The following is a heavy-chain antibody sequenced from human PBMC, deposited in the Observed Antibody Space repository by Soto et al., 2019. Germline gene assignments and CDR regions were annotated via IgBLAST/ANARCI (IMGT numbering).Heavy chain of an antibody. V-gene: IGHV1-69*13. J-gene: IGHJ6*02. Sequence: SVKVSCKASGGTFSSYAISWVRQAPGQGLEWMGGIIPIFGTANYAQKFQGRVTITADESTSTAYMEPSSLRSEDTAVYYCARGDCSGGSCYSGTEYYYYYYGMDVWGQGTTVTVSS. CDR2: IIPIFGTA. CDR1: GGTFSSYA. CDR3: ARGDCSGGSCYSGTEYYYYYYGMDV. D-gene: IGHD2-15*01.